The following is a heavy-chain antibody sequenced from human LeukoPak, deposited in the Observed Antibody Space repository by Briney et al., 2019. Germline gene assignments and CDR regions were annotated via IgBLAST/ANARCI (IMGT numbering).Heavy chain of an antibody. J-gene: IGHJ4*02. D-gene: IGHD3-16*01. CDR1: GYTFTGYY. V-gene: IGHV1-2*02. Sequence: ASVKVSCKASGYTFTGYYMHWVRQAPGQGLEWMGWINPNSGDTKYAQKFQGRVTMTRDTSISTAYMELSRLRSDDTAVYYCATQRGSYLWGTDFGYWGQGTLVTVSS. CDR3: ATQRGSYLWGTDFGY. CDR2: INPNSGDT.